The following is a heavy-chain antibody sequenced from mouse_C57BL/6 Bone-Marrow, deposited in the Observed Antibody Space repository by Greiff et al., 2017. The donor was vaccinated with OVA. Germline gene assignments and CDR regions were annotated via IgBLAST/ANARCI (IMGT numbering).Heavy chain of an antibody. CDR3: ARRLWCFDY. CDR1: GFTFSSYG. J-gene: IGHJ2*01. Sequence: DVQLVESGGDLVKPGGSLKLSCAASGFTFSSYGMSWVRQTPDKRLEWVATISSGGSYTYYPDSVKGRFTISRDNAKNTLYLQMSSLKSEDTAMYYCARRLWCFDYWGQGTTLTVSS. D-gene: IGHD1-1*02. CDR2: ISSGGSYT. V-gene: IGHV5-6*01.